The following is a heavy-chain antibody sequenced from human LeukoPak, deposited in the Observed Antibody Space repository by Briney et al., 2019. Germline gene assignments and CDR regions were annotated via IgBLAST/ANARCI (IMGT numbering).Heavy chain of an antibody. J-gene: IGHJ5*02. D-gene: IGHD1-20*01. V-gene: IGHV4-31*03. CDR3: ARVDNYNWFDP. CDR1: GGSISIGGYY. CDR2: IYYSGST. Sequence: SETLSLTCTVSGGSISIGGYYWSWIRQHPGKGLEWIGYIYYSGSTYYNPSLKSRVTIPVDTSKNQFSLKLSSVTAADTAVYYCARVDNYNWFDPWGQGTLVTVSS.